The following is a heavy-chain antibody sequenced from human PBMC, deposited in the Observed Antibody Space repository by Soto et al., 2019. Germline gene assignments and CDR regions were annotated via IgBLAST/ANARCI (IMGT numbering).Heavy chain of an antibody. CDR1: GFTVSSNY. J-gene: IGHJ6*02. CDR3: ARDSDYYYGMDV. CDR2: IYSGGST. V-gene: IGHV3-53*01. Sequence: LRLSCAASGFTVSSNYMSWVRQAPGKGLEWVSVIYSGGSTYYADSVKGRFTISRDNSKNTLYLQMNSLRAEDTAVYYCARDSDYYYGMDVWGQGTTVTVSS.